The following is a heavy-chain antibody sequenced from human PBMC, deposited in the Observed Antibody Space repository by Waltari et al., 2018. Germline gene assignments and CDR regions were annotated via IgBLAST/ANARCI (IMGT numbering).Heavy chain of an antibody. CDR3: ATYIGASIGTAAFDV. CDR1: GGSITSNRHY. V-gene: IGHV4-39*02. J-gene: IGHJ3*01. D-gene: IGHD5-12*01. CDR2: MFYNGAT. Sequence: QLQLQESGPGLGKPSETLSLTCIVSGGSITSNRHYWAWIRQPPGQGLEWIGTMFYNGATYSSPSLKSRVTLSRDTSKNHLSLKLGSVTAADTAVYYCATYIGASIGTAAFDVWGQGTMVTVSS.